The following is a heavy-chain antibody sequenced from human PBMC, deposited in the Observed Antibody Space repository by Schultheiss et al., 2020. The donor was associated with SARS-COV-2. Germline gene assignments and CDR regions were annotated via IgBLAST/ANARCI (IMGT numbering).Heavy chain of an antibody. CDR2: ISYDGSNK. V-gene: IGHV3-30-3*01. D-gene: IGHD3-10*01. CDR1: GFTFSSYA. J-gene: IGHJ4*02. CDR3: ASSGHGEDY. Sequence: GGSLRLSCAASGFTFSSYAMHWVRQAPGKGLEWVAVISYDGSNKYYADSVKGRFTISRDNAKNSLYLQMNSLRDEDTAVYYCASSGHGEDYWGQGTLVTVSS.